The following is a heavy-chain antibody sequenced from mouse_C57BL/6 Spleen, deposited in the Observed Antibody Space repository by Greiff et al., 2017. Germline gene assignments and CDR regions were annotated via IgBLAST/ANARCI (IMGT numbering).Heavy chain of an antibody. V-gene: IGHV3-6*01. D-gene: IGHD2-2*01. Sequence: EVQLVESGPGLVKPSQSLSLTCSVTGYSITSGYYWNWIRQFPGNKLEWMGYISYDGSNNYNPSLKNRISITRDTSKNQFFLKLNSVTTEDTATYYCARDHSLYYGYYYAMDYWGQGTSVTVSS. CDR2: ISYDGSN. CDR3: ARDHSLYYGYYYAMDY. CDR1: GYSITSGYY. J-gene: IGHJ4*01.